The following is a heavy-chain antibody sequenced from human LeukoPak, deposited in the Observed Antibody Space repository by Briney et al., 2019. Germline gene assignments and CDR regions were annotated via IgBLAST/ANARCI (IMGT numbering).Heavy chain of an antibody. CDR3: ASTSLLIAVAGDYYYGMDV. CDR2: INPNSGGT. Sequence: GASVKVSYKASGYTFTGYYMHWVRQAPGQGLEWMGWINPNSGGTNYAQKFQGRVTMTRDTSISTAYMELSRLRSDDTAVYYWASTSLLIAVAGDYYYGMDVWGQGTTVTVSS. J-gene: IGHJ6*02. V-gene: IGHV1-2*02. CDR1: GYTFTGYY. D-gene: IGHD6-19*01.